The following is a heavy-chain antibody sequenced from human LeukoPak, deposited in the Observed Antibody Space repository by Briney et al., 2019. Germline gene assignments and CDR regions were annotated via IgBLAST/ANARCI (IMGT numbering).Heavy chain of an antibody. CDR3: ARAHSSSSTFDL. J-gene: IGHJ4*02. Sequence: PGRSPRLSCAASGFTFSDYGIHWVRQAPGQGLERVALIWYDGSKKYYADSVKGRFTISRDNTKNTLYLQLNSLRADDTAVYYCARAHSSSSTFDLWGQGTLVTVSS. CDR1: GFTFSDYG. D-gene: IGHD6-6*01. CDR2: IWYDGSKK. V-gene: IGHV3-33*01.